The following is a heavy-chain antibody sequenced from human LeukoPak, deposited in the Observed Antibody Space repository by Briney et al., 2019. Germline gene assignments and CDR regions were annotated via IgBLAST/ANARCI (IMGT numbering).Heavy chain of an antibody. CDR2: VNLSGIT. V-gene: IGHV4-34*01. D-gene: IGHD2-2*01. J-gene: IGHJ2*01. CDR3: ARSPWVPAAQGWYFDL. Sequence: SDTLSLTCAVYGGSFSCHSWSWIRQPPGKGLEWIGLVNLSGITNYHPSLKSRVTMSVDTAKNQFSLRLSSVPAADTAVYYCARSPWVPAAQGWYFDLWGSGNLVTV. CDR1: GGSFSCHS.